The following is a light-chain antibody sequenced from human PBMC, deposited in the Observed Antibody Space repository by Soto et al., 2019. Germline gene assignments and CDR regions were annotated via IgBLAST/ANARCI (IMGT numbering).Light chain of an antibody. Sequence: QSALTQPASVSGSPGQSITISCSGTTSDVGGYDVVSWYQQHPGKAPKLMIFEVNQRPSGVSDRFSGSKSGNTASLTISGLQAGDEADYSCCSFAGSSTFWVLGGGTQLTVL. CDR1: TSDVGGYDV. V-gene: IGLV2-23*02. CDR2: EVN. J-gene: IGLJ3*02. CDR3: CSFAGSSTFWV.